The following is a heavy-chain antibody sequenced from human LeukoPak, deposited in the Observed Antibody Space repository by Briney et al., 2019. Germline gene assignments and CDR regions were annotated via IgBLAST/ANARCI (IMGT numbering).Heavy chain of an antibody. D-gene: IGHD6-13*01. V-gene: IGHV3-53*01. CDR3: ARVGVSSSWYFSV. Sequence: GSLRLSCAASGFTVSSNYMSWVRQAPGKGLEWVSVIYSGGSTYYADSVKGRFTISRDNSKNTLHLQMNSLRAEDTAVYYCARVGVSSSWYFSVWGQGTLVTVSS. J-gene: IGHJ4*02. CDR2: IYSGGST. CDR1: GFTVSSNY.